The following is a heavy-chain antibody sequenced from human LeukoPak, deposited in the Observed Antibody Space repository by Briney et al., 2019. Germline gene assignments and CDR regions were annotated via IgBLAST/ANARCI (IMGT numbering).Heavy chain of an antibody. D-gene: IGHD6-6*01. CDR1: GFTFSNYA. Sequence: GGSLRLSCSASGFTFSNYAMHWVRQAPGKGLEYVSDISSNGGITYYADSVKGRFTVSRDNSKNMLYLQMNSLRAEDTAVYYCATRGRSSLGHGFSLDCWGQGTLVTVSS. CDR2: ISSNGGIT. J-gene: IGHJ4*02. CDR3: ATRGRSSLGHGFSLDC. V-gene: IGHV3-64*04.